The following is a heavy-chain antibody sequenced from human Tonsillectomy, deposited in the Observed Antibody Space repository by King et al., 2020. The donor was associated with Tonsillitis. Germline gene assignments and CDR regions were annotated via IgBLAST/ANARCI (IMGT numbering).Heavy chain of an antibody. V-gene: IGHV1-69*01. CDR2: IIPIFGTA. CDR3: ARGPGYCSGGSCELIDF. D-gene: IGHD2-15*01. Sequence: VQLVQSGAEVKKSGSSVKVSCKASGGTFSSYAINWVRQAPGQGLEWMGGIIPIFGTANYVQKFQGRVTITADESTSTFYMGMSGLRYEDTAVYYCARGPGYCSGGSCELIDFWGQGTLVTVSS. CDR1: GGTFSSYA. J-gene: IGHJ4*02.